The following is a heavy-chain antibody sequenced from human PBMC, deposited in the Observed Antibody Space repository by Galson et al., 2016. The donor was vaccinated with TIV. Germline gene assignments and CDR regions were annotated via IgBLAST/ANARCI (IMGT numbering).Heavy chain of an antibody. CDR2: IKQDGTDQ. CDR3: ARDWDDYGAHSAHDD. V-gene: IGHV3-7*01. Sequence: SLRLSCAASGFTFSTYWMSWVRQAPGEGLQWVANIKQDGTDQNYVDSVKGRFSISRDNAKNSLFLQMNTLRPEDTAVYYCARDWDDYGAHSAHDDWGQGTLVTVSS. D-gene: IGHD4-17*01. J-gene: IGHJ4*02. CDR1: GFTFSTYW.